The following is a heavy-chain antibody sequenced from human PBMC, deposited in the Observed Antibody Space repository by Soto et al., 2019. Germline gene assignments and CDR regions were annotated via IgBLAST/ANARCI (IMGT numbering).Heavy chain of an antibody. Sequence: GGSLRLSCAASGFTFSSYSMNWVRQAPGKGLEWVSSISSSSSYIYYAASVKGRFTISRDNAKNSLYLQMNSLRAEDTAVYYCARLIPGYANDYWGQGTLVTVSS. D-gene: IGHD5-12*01. J-gene: IGHJ4*02. CDR2: ISSSSSYI. CDR1: GFTFSSYS. CDR3: ARLIPGYANDY. V-gene: IGHV3-21*01.